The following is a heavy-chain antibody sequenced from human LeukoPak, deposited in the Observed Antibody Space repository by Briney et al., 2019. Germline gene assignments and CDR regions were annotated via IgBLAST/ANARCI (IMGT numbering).Heavy chain of an antibody. CDR1: GGSISSGGYY. CDR3: ARSRSGRAPFDY. Sequence: SETLSLTCTASGGSISSGGYYWSWIRQHPGKGLEWIGYIYYSGSTYYNPSLESRFTTSVDTSKNQFSLKLSSVTAADTAVYYCARSRSGRAPFDYWGQGTLVTVSS. CDR2: IYYSGST. V-gene: IGHV4-31*03. J-gene: IGHJ4*02. D-gene: IGHD3-10*01.